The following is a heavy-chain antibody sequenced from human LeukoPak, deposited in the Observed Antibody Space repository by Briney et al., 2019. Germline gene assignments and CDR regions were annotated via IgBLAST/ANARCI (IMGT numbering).Heavy chain of an antibody. CDR2: INPNSGGT. Sequence: GASVKVSCKASGYTFTGYYMHWVRQAPGQGLEWMGWINPNSGGTNYAQKFQGRVTMTRDTSISTAYMELSRLRSDDTAVYYCALLTFQWPVPHDYWGQGTLVTVSS. D-gene: IGHD6-19*01. V-gene: IGHV1-2*02. CDR1: GYTFTGYY. J-gene: IGHJ4*02. CDR3: ALLTFQWPVPHDY.